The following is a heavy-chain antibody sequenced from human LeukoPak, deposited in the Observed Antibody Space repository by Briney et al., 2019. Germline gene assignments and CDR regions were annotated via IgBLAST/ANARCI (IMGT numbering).Heavy chain of an antibody. Sequence: ASVKVSCKASGYTFTGYYMHWVRQAPGQWLEWMGWINPNSGGTNYAQKFQGRVTMTRDTSISTAYMELSRLRSDDTAVYYCARGYYYDSSGYDDYWGQGTLVTVSS. CDR2: INPNSGGT. CDR3: ARGYYYDSSGYDDY. J-gene: IGHJ4*02. CDR1: GYTFTGYY. V-gene: IGHV1-2*02. D-gene: IGHD3-22*01.